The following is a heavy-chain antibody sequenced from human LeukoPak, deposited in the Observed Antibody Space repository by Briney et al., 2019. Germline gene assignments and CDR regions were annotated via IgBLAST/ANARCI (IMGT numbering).Heavy chain of an antibody. CDR1: GFSFSSFS. V-gene: IGHV3-48*01. CDR2: ISSSSSTI. CDR3: ARGYSGYFYY. Sequence: PGGSLRLSCAASGFSFSSFSMNWVRQAPGKGLEWISYISSSSSTIYNADSVKGRFTISRDNAQKSLYLQMNSLRAEDTAVYYCARGYSGYFYYWGQGTLVTVSS. J-gene: IGHJ4*02. D-gene: IGHD5-12*01.